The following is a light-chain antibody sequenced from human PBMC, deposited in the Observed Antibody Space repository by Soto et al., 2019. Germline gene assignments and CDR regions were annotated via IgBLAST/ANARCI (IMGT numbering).Light chain of an antibody. V-gene: IGKV1-33*01. CDR1: QDIRKN. CDR2: AVS. Sequence: DIQMTQSPSSLSASVGERVTITCQASQDIRKNLNWYQQKPGKAPKLLIYAVSNLETGVPSRFSGSGSGTDFTMTISRLQAEDVSTYCCQQYYGLITFGGGTKVEI. J-gene: IGKJ4*01. CDR3: QQYYGLIT.